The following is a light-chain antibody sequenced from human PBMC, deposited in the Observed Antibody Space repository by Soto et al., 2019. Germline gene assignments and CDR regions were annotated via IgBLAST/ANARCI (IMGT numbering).Light chain of an antibody. J-gene: IGLJ1*01. V-gene: IGLV1-47*01. CDR2: RNN. CDR1: SSNIGGNY. CDR3: AAWDDSLSGPLYV. Sequence: SVLTQPPSASGTPGQMVTISCSGSSSNIGGNYVYWYQQLPGTAPKLLIYRNNQRPSGVPDRFSGSKSGTSASLAISGLRSEDEADYYCAAWDDSLSGPLYVFGTGTKVTVL.